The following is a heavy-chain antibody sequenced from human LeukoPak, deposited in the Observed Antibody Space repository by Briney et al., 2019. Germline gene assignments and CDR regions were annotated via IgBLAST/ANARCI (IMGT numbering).Heavy chain of an antibody. V-gene: IGHV3-30*02. Sequence: GGSLRLSCAASGFTFSGFGMHWVRQVPDKGLAWVAFIRYDGSNKYYADSVKGRFTISRDNSKNTLYLQMNSLRAEDTAVYYCAKSGGIVVVVAATIDYWGQGTLVTVSS. CDR1: GFTFSGFG. CDR3: AKSGGIVVVVAATIDY. CDR2: IRYDGSNK. J-gene: IGHJ4*02. D-gene: IGHD2-15*01.